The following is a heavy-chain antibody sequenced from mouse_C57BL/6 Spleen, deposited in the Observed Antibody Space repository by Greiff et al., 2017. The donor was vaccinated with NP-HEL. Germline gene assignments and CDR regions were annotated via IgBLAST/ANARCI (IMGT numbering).Heavy chain of an antibody. CDR1: GYTFTDYY. Sequence: VQLQQSGPELVKPGASVKISCKASGYTFTDYYINWVKQRPGQGLEWIGWIYPGSGNTKYNEKFKGKATLTVDTSSSTAYMQLSSLTSEDSAVYFCARGGIYYGNYGWYFDVWGTGTTVTVSS. J-gene: IGHJ1*03. CDR2: IYPGSGNT. CDR3: ARGGIYYGNYGWYFDV. V-gene: IGHV1-84*01. D-gene: IGHD2-1*01.